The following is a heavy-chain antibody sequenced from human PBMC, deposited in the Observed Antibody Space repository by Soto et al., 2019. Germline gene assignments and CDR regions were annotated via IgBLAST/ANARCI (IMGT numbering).Heavy chain of an antibody. D-gene: IGHD2-15*01. J-gene: IGHJ4*02. Sequence: ASVKVSCKASGYSFTSYGITWVRQAPGQGLEWMGWISPYNDETNYAHRLQDRVTMTTDTSTTIAYMELRSLRSDDTAIYYCARAFCSGGTCYDYWGQGTLVTVSS. CDR2: ISPYNDET. CDR3: ARAFCSGGTCYDY. CDR1: GYSFTSYG. V-gene: IGHV1-18*01.